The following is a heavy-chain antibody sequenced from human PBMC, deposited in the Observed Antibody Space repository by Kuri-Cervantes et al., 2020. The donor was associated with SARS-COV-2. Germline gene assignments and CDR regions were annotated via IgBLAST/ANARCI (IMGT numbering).Heavy chain of an antibody. CDR2: SYYSGST. J-gene: IGHJ4*02. CDR1: GGSISSSRSYC. Sequence: SETLSLTCTVSGGSISSSRSYCWGWIRQPPGKGLDWIGSSYYSGSTYYNPSLKSRVTISVDTSKNQFSLILNSVTAADTSVYYCAISLLIFSNNAVGSSSIDYWGQGTLVTVSS. CDR3: AISLLIFSNNAVGSSSIDY. V-gene: IGHV4-39*01. D-gene: IGHD6-6*01.